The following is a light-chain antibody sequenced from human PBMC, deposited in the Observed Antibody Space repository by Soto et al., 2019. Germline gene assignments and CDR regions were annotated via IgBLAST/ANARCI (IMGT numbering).Light chain of an antibody. V-gene: IGKV3-15*01. CDR3: QQYENWPPYS. CDR1: QSISRN. J-gene: IGKJ2*03. Sequence: TQSPATLSVSPGEEVTLSCRASQSISRNLAWYQQKPGQAPRLLIHRASLRATGVPARFSGSGSGTDFTLTISSLQSEYFAVYYCQQYENWPPYSFGQGTKQEIK. CDR2: RAS.